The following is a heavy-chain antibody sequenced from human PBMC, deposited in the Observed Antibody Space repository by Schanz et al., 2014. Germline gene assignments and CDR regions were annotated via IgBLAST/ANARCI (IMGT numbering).Heavy chain of an antibody. CDR2: INPSGGST. CDR3: ASDFWSGYSHYYYGLDV. J-gene: IGHJ6*02. CDR1: GYTFTSYY. V-gene: IGHV1-46*01. D-gene: IGHD3-3*01. Sequence: QVQLVQSGAEVKKPGASVKVSCKASGYTFTSYYMHWVRQAPGQGLEWMGIINPSGGSTSYAQKFQGRVTMTRDTSTSTVYMELRSLRSEDTAVYYCASDFWSGYSHYYYGLDVWGQGTTVTVSS.